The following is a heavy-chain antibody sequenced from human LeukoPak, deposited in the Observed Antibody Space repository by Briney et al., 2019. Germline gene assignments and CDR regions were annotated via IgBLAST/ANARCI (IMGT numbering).Heavy chain of an antibody. V-gene: IGHV4-59*01. CDR3: ARVLYSSGWFDY. CDR2: MYYSGST. J-gene: IGHJ4*02. CDR1: GGSISSYF. D-gene: IGHD6-19*01. Sequence: SETLSLTCTVSGGSISSYFWSWIRKPPGKGLEWIGYMYYSGSTNYNPSLKSRVTMSVDTSKKQFSLKQRSVTAADTAVYYCARVLYSSGWFDYWGQGILVTVSS.